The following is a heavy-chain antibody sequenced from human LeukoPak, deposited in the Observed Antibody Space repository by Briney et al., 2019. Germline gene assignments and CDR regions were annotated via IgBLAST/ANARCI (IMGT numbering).Heavy chain of an antibody. J-gene: IGHJ1*01. CDR1: GGTFSSYA. CDR2: IIPIFGTA. CDR3: ARVSSLYFQH. D-gene: IGHD6-6*01. Sequence: ASVKVSCKASGGTFSSYAISWVRQAPGQGLEWMGGIIPIFGTANYAQKFQGRVTITADESTSTAYMELSRLRSDDTAVYYCARVSSLYFQHWGQGTLVTVSS. V-gene: IGHV1-69*13.